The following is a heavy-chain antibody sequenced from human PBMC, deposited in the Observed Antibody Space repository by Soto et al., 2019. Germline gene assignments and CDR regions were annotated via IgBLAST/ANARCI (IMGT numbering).Heavy chain of an antibody. V-gene: IGHV1-18*01. CDR2: ISAYNGNT. CDR3: ARGVGSGSYYHQYNWFDP. D-gene: IGHD3-10*01. J-gene: IGHJ5*02. CDR1: GYTFTNYG. Sequence: ASVKVSCKASGYTFTNYGISWVRQAPGQGLEWMGWISAYNGNTKYAQKLQGRVTMTTDTSTSTAYMELRSLRSDDTAVYYCARGVGSGSYYHQYNWFDPWGQGTLVTVS.